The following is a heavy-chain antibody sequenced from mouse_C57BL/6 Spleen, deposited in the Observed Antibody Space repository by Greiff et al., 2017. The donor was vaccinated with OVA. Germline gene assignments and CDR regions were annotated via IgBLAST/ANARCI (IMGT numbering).Heavy chain of an antibody. CDR2: IYWDDDK. Sequence: VTLKESGPGILQSSQTLSLTCSFSGFSLSTSGMGVSWIRQPSGKGLEWLAHIYWDDDKRYNPSLKSRLTISKDTSRNQVFLKLTSVDTADTATYYCARSPYYYGSSYAMDYWGQGTLVTVSS. J-gene: IGHJ4*01. CDR3: ARSPYYYGSSYAMDY. D-gene: IGHD1-1*01. V-gene: IGHV8-12*01. CDR1: GFSLSTSGMG.